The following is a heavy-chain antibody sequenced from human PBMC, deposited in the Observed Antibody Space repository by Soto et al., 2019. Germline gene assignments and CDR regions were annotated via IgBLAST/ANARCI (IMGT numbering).Heavy chain of an antibody. CDR2: ISGSGGST. D-gene: IGHD1-26*01. CDR1: GFTFSSYA. J-gene: IGHJ4*02. CDR3: AKDRKVWVGHFDY. V-gene: IGHV3-23*01. Sequence: EVQLLESGGGLVQPGGSLRLSCAASGFTFSSYAMSWVRQAPGKGLEWDSAISGSGGSTYYADSVKGRFTISRDNSKNTLYLQMNSLRAEDTAVYYCAKDRKVWVGHFDYWGQGTLVTVSS.